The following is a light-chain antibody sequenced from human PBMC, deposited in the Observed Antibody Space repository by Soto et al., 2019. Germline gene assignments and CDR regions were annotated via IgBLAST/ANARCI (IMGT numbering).Light chain of an antibody. Sequence: QSVLTQPPSASGSPGQSVTISCTGTSSDVGGYNYVSWYQQHPGKAPKLMIYEVSERPSGVPDRFSGSKSSNTASLTVSGLQAEYEADYYCSSYAGSNNFVFGTGTKLTVL. CDR1: SSDVGGYNY. CDR3: SSYAGSNNFV. CDR2: EVS. V-gene: IGLV2-8*01. J-gene: IGLJ1*01.